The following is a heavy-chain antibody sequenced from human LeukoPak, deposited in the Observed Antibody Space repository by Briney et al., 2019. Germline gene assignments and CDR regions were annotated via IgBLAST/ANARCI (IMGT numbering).Heavy chain of an antibody. Sequence: SETQSLTCTVSGGSISNYFWSWIRQPPGKGLEWIGYITYSGSTDHNPSLKSRVTISVDASKNQFSLKLTSVTAADTAVYYCVRHTTSGWYQVVYWGQGTLVTVSS. CDR2: ITYSGST. V-gene: IGHV4-59*01. J-gene: IGHJ4*02. D-gene: IGHD6-19*01. CDR3: VRHTTSGWYQVVY. CDR1: GGSISNYF.